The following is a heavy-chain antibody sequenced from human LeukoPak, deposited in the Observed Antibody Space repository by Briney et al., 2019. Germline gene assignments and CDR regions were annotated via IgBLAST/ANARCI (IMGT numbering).Heavy chain of an antibody. CDR1: GGSINSYY. CDR2: IYYSGST. J-gene: IGHJ4*02. Sequence: SETLSLTCTVSGGSINSYYWSWIRQPPGKGQERVGYIYYSGSTNYKPSLKRRVTISVDTSKNQFSLKVSSVTAADTAVYYCASSRSSSGWSLIDYWGQGALVTVSS. D-gene: IGHD6-19*01. V-gene: IGHV4-59*01. CDR3: ASSRSSSGWSLIDY.